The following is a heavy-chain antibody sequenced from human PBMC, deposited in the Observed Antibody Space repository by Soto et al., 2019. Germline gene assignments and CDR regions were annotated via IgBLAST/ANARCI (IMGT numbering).Heavy chain of an antibody. V-gene: IGHV3-7*01. CDR2: IKQDGSEK. Sequence: GGSLRLSCAASGFTFSSYWMSWVRQAPGKGLEWVANIKQDGSEKYYVDSVKGRFTISRDNAKNSLYLQMNSLRAEDTAVYYCARDRRSVSGCSSTSCSGIYYYYYMDVWGKGTTVTVSS. J-gene: IGHJ6*03. D-gene: IGHD2-2*01. CDR3: ARDRRSVSGCSSTSCSGIYYYYYMDV. CDR1: GFTFSSYW.